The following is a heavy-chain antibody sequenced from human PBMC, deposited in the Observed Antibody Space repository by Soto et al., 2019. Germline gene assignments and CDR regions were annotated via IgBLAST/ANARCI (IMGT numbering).Heavy chain of an antibody. CDR3: ARGPIFPGETSWLDP. CDR1: GGIFSSFS. Sequence: QVQLVQSGAEVKTPGSSVEVSCKASGGIFSSFSITWVRQVPGHGLEWMGGIIPMTGTPNYAEKFQGRLTLTADASTRTAYLVLSSLKSEDTAVYYCARGPIFPGETSWLDPWGQGTVVIVSS. V-gene: IGHV1-69*01. CDR2: IIPMTGTP. J-gene: IGHJ5*02. D-gene: IGHD2-21*01.